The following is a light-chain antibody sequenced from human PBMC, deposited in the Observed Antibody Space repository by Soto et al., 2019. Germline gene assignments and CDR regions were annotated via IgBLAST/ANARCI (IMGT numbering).Light chain of an antibody. J-gene: IGKJ2*01. CDR3: QQSYSIPYT. Sequence: DIQMTQSPSSLSASVGDRVTITCRASQSISSYLNWYQLKLGKAPKLLIYVASSLQSGVPSRFSGSGSGTDFTLTISSLQPEDFATYYCQQSYSIPYTFGQGTKMEIK. CDR2: VAS. V-gene: IGKV1-39*01. CDR1: QSISSY.